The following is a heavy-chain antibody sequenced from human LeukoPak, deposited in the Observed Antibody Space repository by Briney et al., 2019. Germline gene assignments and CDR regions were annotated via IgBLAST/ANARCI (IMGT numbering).Heavy chain of an antibody. CDR2: IYYSGST. CDR1: GGSFSGYY. D-gene: IGHD5-18*01. J-gene: IGHJ5*02. Sequence: SETLSLTCAVYGGSFSGYYWSWIRQPPGKGLEWIGYIYYSGSTNYNPSLKSRVTISVDTSKNQFSLKLSSVTAADTAVYYCARGGYSYGFVSWFDPWGQGTLVTVSS. CDR3: ARGGYSYGFVSWFDP. V-gene: IGHV4-59*01.